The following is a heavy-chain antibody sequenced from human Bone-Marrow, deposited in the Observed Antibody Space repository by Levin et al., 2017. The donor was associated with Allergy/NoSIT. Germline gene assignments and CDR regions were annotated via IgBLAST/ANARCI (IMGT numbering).Heavy chain of an antibody. J-gene: IGHJ6*02. CDR1: GGTFSSYA. CDR2: IIPIFGTA. Sequence: GGSLRLSCKASGGTFSSYAISWVRQAPGQGLEWMGGIIPIFGTANYAQKFQGRVTITADKSTSTAYMELSSLRSEDTAVYYCARAGVDIVATTRGPYSSGWYPPGLYYYYGMDVWGQGTTVTVSS. V-gene: IGHV1-69*06. D-gene: IGHD5-12*01. CDR3: ARAGVDIVATTRGPYSSGWYPPGLYYYYGMDV.